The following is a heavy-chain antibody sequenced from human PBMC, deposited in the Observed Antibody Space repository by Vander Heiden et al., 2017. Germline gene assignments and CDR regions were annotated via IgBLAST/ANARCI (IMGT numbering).Heavy chain of an antibody. D-gene: IGHD3-3*01. CDR3: ARYDNDVWSGYQMHGMDV. V-gene: IGHV3-21*01. CDR2: ISSSSSYI. Sequence: EVQLVESGGGLVKPGGSLRLSCASSGFTSSSYSMNWVRQAPGKGLEWVSSISSSSSYIYYADSVKGRFTISRDNAKNSLYLQMNSLRAEDTAVYYCARYDNDVWSGYQMHGMDVWGQVTTVTVSS. J-gene: IGHJ6*02. CDR1: GFTSSSYS.